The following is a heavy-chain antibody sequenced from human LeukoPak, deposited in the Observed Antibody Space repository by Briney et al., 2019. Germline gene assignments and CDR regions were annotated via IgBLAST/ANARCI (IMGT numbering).Heavy chain of an antibody. J-gene: IGHJ4*02. V-gene: IGHV3-23*01. D-gene: IGHD2-2*01. CDR1: GFTFSSYA. Sequence: PGGSLRLSCAASGFTFSSYAMSWVRQAPGKGLEWVSAISGSGGSTYYADSVKGRFTISRDNSKNTLCLQMNSLRAEDTAVYYCAKDGYCSSTSAWGLDYWGQGTLVTVSS. CDR3: AKDGYCSSTSAWGLDY. CDR2: ISGSGGST.